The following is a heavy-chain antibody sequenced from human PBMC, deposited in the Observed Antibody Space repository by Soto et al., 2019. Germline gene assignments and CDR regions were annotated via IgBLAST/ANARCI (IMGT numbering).Heavy chain of an antibody. D-gene: IGHD4-17*01. CDR2: INHSGST. CDR3: ARGRRETTVTNYYYFDY. V-gene: IGHV4-34*01. J-gene: IGHJ4*02. Sequence: SETLSLTCAVYGGSFSGYYWSWIRQPPGKGLEWNGEINHSGSTNYNPSLKSRVTISVDTSKNQFSLKLSSVTAADTAVYYCARGRRETTVTNYYYFDYWGQGTLVTGSS. CDR1: GGSFSGYY.